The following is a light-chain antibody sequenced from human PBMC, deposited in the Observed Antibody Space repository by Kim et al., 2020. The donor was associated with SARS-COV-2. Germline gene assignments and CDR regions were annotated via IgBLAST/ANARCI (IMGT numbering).Light chain of an antibody. V-gene: IGLV3-21*04. CDR2: YDS. CDR3: QVWDSSSVV. Sequence: VAPGKTARITCGRNNIGSKSVHWYQQEPGQAPVLVIYYDSDRPSGIPERFSGSNSGNTATLTISRVEAGDEADYYCQVWDSSSVVFGGGTQLTVL. J-gene: IGLJ2*01. CDR1: NIGSKS.